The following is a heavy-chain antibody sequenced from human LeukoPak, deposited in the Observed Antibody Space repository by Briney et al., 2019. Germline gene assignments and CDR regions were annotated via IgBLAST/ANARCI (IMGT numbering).Heavy chain of an antibody. V-gene: IGHV4-34*01. CDR1: GGSFSGYY. Sequence: PSETLSFTCAVYGGSFSGYYWSWIRQPPGKGLEWIGEINHSGSTNYNPSLKSRVTISVDTSKNQFSLKLSSVTAADTAVYYCARYCSGGSCYSHAEYFQHWGQGTLVTVSS. J-gene: IGHJ1*01. CDR3: ARYCSGGSCYSHAEYFQH. D-gene: IGHD2-15*01. CDR2: INHSGST.